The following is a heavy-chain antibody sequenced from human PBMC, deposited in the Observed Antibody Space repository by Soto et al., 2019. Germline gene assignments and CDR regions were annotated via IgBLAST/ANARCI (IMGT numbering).Heavy chain of an antibody. CDR2: ISYDGSNK. J-gene: IGHJ4*02. CDR1: GFTFSSYG. D-gene: IGHD3-22*01. V-gene: IGHV3-30*18. Sequence: QVQLVESGGGVVQPGRSLRLSCAASGFTFSSYGMHWVGQAPGKGLEWVAVISYDGSNKYYADSVKGRFTISRENSKNTLYLQMNSMRAEDTAVYYCAKDPQGIVAAYYFDYWGQGTLVTVSS. CDR3: AKDPQGIVAAYYFDY.